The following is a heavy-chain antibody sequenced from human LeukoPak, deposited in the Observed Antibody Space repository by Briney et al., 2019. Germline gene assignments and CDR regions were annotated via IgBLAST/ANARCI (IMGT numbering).Heavy chain of an antibody. D-gene: IGHD3-3*01. J-gene: IGHJ4*02. CDR2: IYYSGST. CDR3: ARDVRHKYYDFWSGQFYFDY. CDR1: GGSISSSSYY. Sequence: SETLSLTCTVSGGSISSSSYYWGWIRQPPGKGLEWIGSIYYSGSTYYNPSLKSRVTISVDTSKNQFSLKLSSVTAADTAVYYCARDVRHKYYDFWSGQFYFDYWGQGTLVTVSS. V-gene: IGHV4-39*07.